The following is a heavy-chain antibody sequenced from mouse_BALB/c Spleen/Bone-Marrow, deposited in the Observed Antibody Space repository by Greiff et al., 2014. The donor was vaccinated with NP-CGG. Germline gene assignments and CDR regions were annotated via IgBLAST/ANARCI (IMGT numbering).Heavy chain of an antibody. V-gene: IGHV1-9*01. CDR3: ARGGYDASIFAY. J-gene: IGHJ3*01. D-gene: IGHD2-3*01. CDR2: ILPGSGST. CDR1: GYTFSTYW. Sequence: VQLQQSGAELMKPGASVKISCKTTGYTFSTYWIEWVKQRPGHGLEWIGKILPGSGSTYYHEKFKDTATVTADTSSNTAYMHLSILTSEDSAVYYGARGGYDASIFAYWGQGTLVTVSA.